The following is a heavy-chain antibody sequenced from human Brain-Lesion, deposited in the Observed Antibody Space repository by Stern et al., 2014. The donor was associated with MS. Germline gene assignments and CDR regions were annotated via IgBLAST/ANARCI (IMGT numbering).Heavy chain of an antibody. V-gene: IGHV3-9*01. Sequence: VQLVQSGGDLVQPGRSLRLSCAAFGFTFDDYAMHWVRQGPRKGLQWVAGISWNSGTIGYADSVKGRFTTSRDNAYSSLYLQMNSLRPEDTALYYCARDITGSSAYFAYWGQGTLVTVSS. CDR3: ARDITGSSAYFAY. D-gene: IGHD1-14*01. J-gene: IGHJ4*02. CDR1: GFTFDDYA. CDR2: ISWNSGTI.